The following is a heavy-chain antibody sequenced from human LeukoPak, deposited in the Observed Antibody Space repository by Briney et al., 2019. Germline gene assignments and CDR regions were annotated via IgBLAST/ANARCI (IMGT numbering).Heavy chain of an antibody. V-gene: IGHV4-34*01. CDR3: ARPSSGWSNWFDP. CDR2: IYYSGST. CDR1: GGSFSGYY. Sequence: SETLSLTCAVYGGSFSGYYWSWIRQPPGKGLEWIGSIYYSGSTYYNPSLKSRVTISVDTSKNQFSLKLSSVTAADTAVYYCARPSSGWSNWFDPWGQGTLVTVSS. D-gene: IGHD6-19*01. J-gene: IGHJ5*02.